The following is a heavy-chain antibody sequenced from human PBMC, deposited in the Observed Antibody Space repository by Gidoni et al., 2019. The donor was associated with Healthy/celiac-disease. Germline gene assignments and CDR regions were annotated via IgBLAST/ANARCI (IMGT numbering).Heavy chain of an antibody. J-gene: IGHJ6*02. Sequence: QVQLVESGGGVVQPGRSLRLSCAASGFTFSSYAMHWVRQAPGKGLEWVAVISYDGSNKYYADSVKGRFTISRDNSKNTLYLQMNSLRAEDTAVYYCARDLGVYSNPGYYYGMDVWGQGTTVTVSS. CDR3: ARDLGVYSNPGYYYGMDV. CDR2: ISYDGSNK. V-gene: IGHV3-30*01. D-gene: IGHD4-4*01. CDR1: GFTFSSYA.